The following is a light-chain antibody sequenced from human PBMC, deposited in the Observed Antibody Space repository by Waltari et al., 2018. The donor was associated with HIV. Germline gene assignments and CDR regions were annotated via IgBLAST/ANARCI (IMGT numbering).Light chain of an antibody. CDR1: NIGSRS. CDR3: QVWDSSSDHYV. CDR2: DDS. J-gene: IGLJ1*01. Sequence: SYVLTQPPSVSVAPGQTARITCGGNNIGSRSVHWYQQTPGQAPVLVVYDDSDRPSGIPERFAGSNSGNTATLTISRVEAGDEADYYWQVWDSSSDHYVFGTGTKVTVL. V-gene: IGLV3-21*02.